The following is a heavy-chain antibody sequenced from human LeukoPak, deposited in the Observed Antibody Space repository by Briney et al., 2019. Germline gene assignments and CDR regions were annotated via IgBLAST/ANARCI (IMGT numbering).Heavy chain of an antibody. CDR3: AKVDDILTGHFDS. CDR1: GFTFSSFA. Sequence: VGSLRLSCAASGFTFSSFAMSWVRQAPGKGLEWVSDTSGSGGSTYYADSVKGRFTISRDNSKNMLYLQMNSLRAEDTAVYYCAKVDDILTGHFDSWGQGTLVTVSS. D-gene: IGHD3-9*01. V-gene: IGHV3-23*01. J-gene: IGHJ4*02. CDR2: TSGSGGST.